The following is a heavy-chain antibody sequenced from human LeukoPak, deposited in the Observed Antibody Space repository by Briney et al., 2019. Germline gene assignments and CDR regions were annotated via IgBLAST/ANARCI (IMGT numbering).Heavy chain of an antibody. V-gene: IGHV3-23*01. CDR3: AKDSRETLAGTEDY. D-gene: IGHD6-19*01. J-gene: IGHJ4*02. CDR2: ISGSGGST. Sequence: PGGSLRLSCAASGFTFSSYAMSWVRQAPGKGLEWVSVISGSGGSTYYRDSVKGRFTISRDNSENTLYLQMNSLRPEDTAMYYCAKDSRETLAGTEDYWGRGTLVTVSS. CDR1: GFTFSSYA.